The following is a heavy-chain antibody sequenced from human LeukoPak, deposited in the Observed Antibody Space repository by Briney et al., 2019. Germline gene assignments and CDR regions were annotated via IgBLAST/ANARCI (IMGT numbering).Heavy chain of an antibody. CDR2: ISSTSSYI. D-gene: IGHD5-12*01. CDR1: GFTFSSYS. CDR3: ARDPGYSGSDDF. V-gene: IGHV3-21*01. J-gene: IGHJ4*02. Sequence: GGSLRLSCAASGFTFSSYSMNWVRQAPGKGLEWVSSISSTSSYIYYADSVKGRFTISRDNAKNSLYLQMNSLRAEDTAVYYCARDPGYSGSDDFWGQGTLVTVSS.